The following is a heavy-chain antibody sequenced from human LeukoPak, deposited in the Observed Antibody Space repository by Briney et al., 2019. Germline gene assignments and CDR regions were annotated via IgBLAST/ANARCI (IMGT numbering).Heavy chain of an antibody. J-gene: IGHJ4*02. D-gene: IGHD3-10*01. CDR3: ARATMVRGVIKAFDY. V-gene: IGHV3-48*03. Sequence: GRSLRLSCAASGFTFSSYEMNWVRQAPGKGLEWVSYISSSGSTIYYADSVKGRFTISRDNAKNSLYLQMNSLRAEDTTVYYCARATMVRGVIKAFDYWGQGTLVTVSS. CDR2: ISSSGSTI. CDR1: GFTFSSYE.